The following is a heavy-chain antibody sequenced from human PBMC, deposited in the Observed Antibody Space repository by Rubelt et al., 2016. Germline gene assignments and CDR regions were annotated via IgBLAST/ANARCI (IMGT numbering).Heavy chain of an antibody. D-gene: IGHD3-22*01. V-gene: IGHV3-66*01. CDR1: GFTVSSNY. Sequence: EVQLVESGGGLIQPGGSLRLSCAASGFTVSSNYMSWVRQAPGKGLEWVSVIYRGGSTHYADSVKGRLTMSRDNSKNTMYLQMNSLRAEDTAVYYCDYYDSSGADAFDIWGQGTMVTVSS. J-gene: IGHJ3*02. CDR3: DYYDSSGADAFDI. CDR2: IYRGGST.